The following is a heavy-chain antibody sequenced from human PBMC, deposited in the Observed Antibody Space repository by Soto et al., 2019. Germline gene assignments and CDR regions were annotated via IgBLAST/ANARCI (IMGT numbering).Heavy chain of an antibody. CDR2: IYYSVST. J-gene: IGHJ4*02. D-gene: IGHD1-26*01. Sequence: QVQLQESGPGLVKPSQTLSLTCTVSGGSISSGGYYWGWIRQHPGKGLEWIGYIYYSVSTYYNPSRKRRVTKSVDTSKNHFSLNLSSVTAADTAVYYCARAISGSYRNYYFDYWGQGTLFTVSS. V-gene: IGHV4-31*03. CDR3: ARAISGSYRNYYFDY. CDR1: GGSISSGGYY.